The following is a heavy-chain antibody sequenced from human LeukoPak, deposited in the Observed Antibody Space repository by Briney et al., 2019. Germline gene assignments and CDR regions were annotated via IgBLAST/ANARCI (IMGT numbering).Heavy chain of an antibody. CDR3: ARDDRAGYYDSTFAFDI. Sequence: KPSETLSLTCTVSGGSISSYYWSWIRQPAGKGLEWIGRIYTSGSTNYNPSLKSRVTMSVDTSKNQFSLKLSSMTAADTAVYYCARDDRAGYYDSTFAFDIWGQGTMVTVSS. CDR2: IYTSGST. CDR1: GGSISSYY. V-gene: IGHV4-4*07. J-gene: IGHJ3*02. D-gene: IGHD3-22*01.